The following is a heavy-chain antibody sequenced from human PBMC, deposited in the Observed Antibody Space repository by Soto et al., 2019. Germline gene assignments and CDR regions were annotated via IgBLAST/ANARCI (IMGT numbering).Heavy chain of an antibody. CDR1: GFTFSTYV. V-gene: IGHV3-23*01. CDR3: AKAPDYDPTGYYCDS. J-gene: IGHJ4*02. D-gene: IGHD3-22*01. Sequence: GGSLRLSXAASGFTFSTYVMTWVRQAPGKGLEWVSAISGNTINTYYADTVRGRFTISRDNSRNTLYLHMSSLRAEDSALYFCAKAPDYDPTGYYCDSWGQGTLVTVSS. CDR2: ISGNTINT.